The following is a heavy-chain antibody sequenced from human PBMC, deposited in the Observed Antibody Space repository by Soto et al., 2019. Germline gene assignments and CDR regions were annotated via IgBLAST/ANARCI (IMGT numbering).Heavy chain of an antibody. J-gene: IGHJ4*02. CDR3: ARAHVDTAMAPDY. Sequence: SVKVSCKASGCTFSSYAISWVRQAPGQGLEWMGGIIPIFGTANYAQKFQGRVTITADKSTSTAYMELSSLRSEDTAVYYCARAHVDTAMAPDYWGQGTLVTVSS. D-gene: IGHD5-18*01. CDR1: GCTFSSYA. V-gene: IGHV1-69*06. CDR2: IIPIFGTA.